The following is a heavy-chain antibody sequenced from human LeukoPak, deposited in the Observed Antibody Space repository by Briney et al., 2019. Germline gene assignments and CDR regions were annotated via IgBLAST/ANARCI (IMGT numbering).Heavy chain of an antibody. J-gene: IGHJ4*02. CDR3: AKDSLRDLHPYYFDY. D-gene: IGHD4-11*01. V-gene: IGHV3-7*03. CDR2: IKQDGSEK. Sequence: GGSLRLSCAASGFTFSSYWMSWVRQAPGKGLEWVANIKQDGSEKYYVDSVKGRFTISRDNAKNSLYLQMNSLRAEDTAVYYCAKDSLRDLHPYYFDYWGQGTLVTVSS. CDR1: GFTFSSYW.